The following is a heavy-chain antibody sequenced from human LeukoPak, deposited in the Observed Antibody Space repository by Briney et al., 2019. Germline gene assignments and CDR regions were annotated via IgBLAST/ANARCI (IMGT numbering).Heavy chain of an antibody. V-gene: IGHV1-69*06. CDR3: ASGIPYYYDSRLMYWFDP. CDR2: IIPIFGTA. CDR1: GGTFSSYA. J-gene: IGHJ5*02. D-gene: IGHD3-22*01. Sequence: SVKVSCKASGGTFSSYAISWVRQAPGQGLEWMGGIIPIFGTANYAQKFQGRVTITADKPTSTAYMELSSLRSEDTAVYYCASGIPYYYDSRLMYWFDPWGQGTLVTVSS.